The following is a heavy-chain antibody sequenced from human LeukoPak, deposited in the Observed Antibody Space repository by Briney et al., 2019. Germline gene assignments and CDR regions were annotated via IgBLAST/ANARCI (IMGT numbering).Heavy chain of an antibody. V-gene: IGHV3-48*03. CDR3: ARCMALYYGSGSYYQTSCSDAFDI. D-gene: IGHD3-10*01. Sequence: GGSLRLSCAASGFTFSSYEMNWVRQAPGKGLEWVSYISSSGSTIYYADSVKGRFTISRDNAKNTLYLQMNSLRAEDTAVYYCARCMALYYGSGSYYQTSCSDAFDIWGQGTMVTVSS. CDR1: GFTFSSYE. CDR2: ISSSGSTI. J-gene: IGHJ3*02.